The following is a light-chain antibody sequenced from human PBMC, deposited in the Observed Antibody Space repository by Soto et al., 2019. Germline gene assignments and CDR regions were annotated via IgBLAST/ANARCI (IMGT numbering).Light chain of an antibody. J-gene: IGLJ3*02. CDR2: EVT. CDR1: GTDVGTYNF. CDR3: VSFAGRKTWV. V-gene: IGLV2-23*02. Sequence: QSALTQPASVSGSPGQSSTISCTGSGTDVGTYNFVSWFQRHPGKAPQLIIYEVTERPSGVSPRFSGSKSVNTASLTISGLRAEDEADYFCVSFAGRKTWVFGGGTKLTVL.